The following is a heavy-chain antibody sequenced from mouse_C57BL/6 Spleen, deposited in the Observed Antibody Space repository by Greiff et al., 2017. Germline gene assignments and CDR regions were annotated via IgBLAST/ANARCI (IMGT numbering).Heavy chain of an antibody. Sequence: VQLQQSGAELMKPGASVKLSCKATGYTFTGYWIEWVKQRPGHGLEWIGEILPGSGSTYYNEKFKGKSTFTADTSSNTAYLQLSSLTTEDSAIYYCARYGSSCEDYAMDYWGQRTSVTVSS. CDR3: ARYGSSCEDYAMDY. CDR2: ILPGSGST. D-gene: IGHD1-1*01. J-gene: IGHJ4*01. V-gene: IGHV1-9*01. CDR1: GYTFTGYW.